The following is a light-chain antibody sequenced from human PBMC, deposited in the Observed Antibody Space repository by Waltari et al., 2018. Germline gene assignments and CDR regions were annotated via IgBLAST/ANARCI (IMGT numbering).Light chain of an antibody. CDR3: QQYYSTPRT. Sequence: DIVMTQSPDSLAVSLGERATTNCKSSQSVLYSSNNKNYLAWYQQKPGQPPKLLIYWASTRESGVPDRFSGSGSETDFTLTISSLQAEDVAVYYCQQYYSTPRTFGQGTKVEIK. CDR2: WAS. CDR1: QSVLYSSNNKNY. V-gene: IGKV4-1*01. J-gene: IGKJ1*01.